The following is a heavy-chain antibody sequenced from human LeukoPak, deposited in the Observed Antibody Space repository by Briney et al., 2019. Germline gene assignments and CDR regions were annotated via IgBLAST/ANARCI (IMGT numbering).Heavy chain of an antibody. J-gene: IGHJ4*02. D-gene: IGHD6-19*01. V-gene: IGHV4-34*01. CDR1: GGSFSGYY. CDR3: ARGLEFSGGWYPHVLGY. Sequence: SETLSLTCAVYGGSFSGYYWSWIRQPPGKGLEWIGDINHSGSTNYNPSLKSRVTISVDTSKNQYSLKLSSVTAADTAVYYCARGLEFSGGWYPHVLGYWLQGTLVTVRS. CDR2: INHSGST.